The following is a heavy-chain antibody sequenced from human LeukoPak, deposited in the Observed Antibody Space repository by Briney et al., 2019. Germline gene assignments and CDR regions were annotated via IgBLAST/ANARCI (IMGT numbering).Heavy chain of an antibody. V-gene: IGHV1-58*02. CDR1: GFTFTSSA. CDR2: IVVGSGNT. CDR3: AAESNYGDYNAY. D-gene: IGHD4-17*01. J-gene: IGHJ4*02. Sequence: ASVKVSCKASGFTFTSSAMQWVRQARGQRLEWIGWIVVGSGNTSYAQKFQERVTITRDMSTSTAYMELSSLRSEDTAVYYCAAESNYGDYNAYWGQGTLVTVSS.